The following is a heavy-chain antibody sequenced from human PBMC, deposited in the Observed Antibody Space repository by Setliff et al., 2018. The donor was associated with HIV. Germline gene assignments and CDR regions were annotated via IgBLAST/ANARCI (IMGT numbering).Heavy chain of an antibody. CDR3: ARGVDYYTDHVDI. V-gene: IGHV4-61*02. CDR1: GDSITRVSSF. CDR2: IFTSGTI. J-gene: IGHJ4*02. Sequence: SETLSLTCTVSGDSITRVSSFWSWIRQPAGKGLEYLGLIFTSGTIRYNPPLKSRLTLSRDTSKNQISLRLTSTTVADTAVYYCARGVDYYTDHVDIWGQGALVTVSS. D-gene: IGHD3-22*01.